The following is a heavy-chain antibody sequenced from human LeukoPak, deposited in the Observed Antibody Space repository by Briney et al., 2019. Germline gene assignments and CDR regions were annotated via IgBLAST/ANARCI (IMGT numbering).Heavy chain of an antibody. J-gene: IGHJ5*02. CDR1: GFTFSNYG. V-gene: IGHV3-33*01. CDR3: ARDLSADTNWFDP. Sequence: PGRSLRLSCAASGFTFSNYGMHWVRQAPAKGLEGVAVIWYDGSNKYYADSVKGRFTISRDNSKNTLYLQMNSLRAEETAVYYCARDLSADTNWFDPWGQGTLVTVSS. CDR2: IWYDGSNK.